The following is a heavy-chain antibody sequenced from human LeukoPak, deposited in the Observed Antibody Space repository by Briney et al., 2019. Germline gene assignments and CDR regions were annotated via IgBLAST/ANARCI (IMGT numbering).Heavy chain of an antibody. V-gene: IGHV1-18*01. CDR1: GYTFTSYG. J-gene: IGHJ4*02. D-gene: IGHD2-8*01. CDR3: ARLYAPTGYFDY. CDR2: ISAYNGNT. Sequence: GASVRVSCKASGYTFTSYGISWVRQAPGQGLEWMGWISAYNGNTNYAQKLQGRVTMTTDTSASTAYMELRSLRSDDTAVYYCARLYAPTGYFDYWGQGTLVTVSS.